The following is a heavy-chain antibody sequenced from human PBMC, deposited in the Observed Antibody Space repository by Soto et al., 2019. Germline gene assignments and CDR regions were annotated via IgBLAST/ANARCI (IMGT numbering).Heavy chain of an antibody. Sequence: ASVTVSFTSSGSTFTDYYIHLVRQSPGQGLEWMGWISAYNGNTNYAQKLQGRVTMTTDTSTSTAYMELRSLRSDDTAVYYCARSRGYDFWSGYQIPHYYYGMDVWGQGTTVNVSS. CDR3: ARSRGYDFWSGYQIPHYYYGMDV. V-gene: IGHV1-18*04. CDR2: ISAYNGNT. CDR1: GSTFTDYY. J-gene: IGHJ6*02. D-gene: IGHD3-3*01.